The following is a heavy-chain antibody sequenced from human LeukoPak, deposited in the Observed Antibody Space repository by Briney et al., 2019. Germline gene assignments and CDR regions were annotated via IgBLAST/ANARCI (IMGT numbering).Heavy chain of an antibody. V-gene: IGHV3-30*18. J-gene: IGHJ4*02. CDR3: ANPQSRGYDYLDY. D-gene: IGHD5-12*01. Sequence: PGRSLRLSCAASGFIFRNYGMHWVRQAPGKGLEWVAVISIDGSEKYYADSVKGRFTISRDNSKNTLYLQVNSLRGDDTAVYYCANPQSRGYDYLDYWGQGTLVTVSS. CDR1: GFIFRNYG. CDR2: ISIDGSEK.